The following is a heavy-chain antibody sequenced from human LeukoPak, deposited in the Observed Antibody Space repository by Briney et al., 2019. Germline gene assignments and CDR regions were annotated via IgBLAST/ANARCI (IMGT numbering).Heavy chain of an antibody. J-gene: IGHJ4*02. V-gene: IGHV4-34*01. CDR1: GGSFSGYY. CDR3: VVRKGIAVAGTNFDY. D-gene: IGHD6-19*01. Sequence: SETLSLTCAVYGGSFSGYYWSWIRQPPGKGLEWIGEISHSGSTNYNPSLKSRVTISVDTSKNQFSLKLSSVTAADTAVYYCVVRKGIAVAGTNFDYWGQGTLVTVSS. CDR2: ISHSGST.